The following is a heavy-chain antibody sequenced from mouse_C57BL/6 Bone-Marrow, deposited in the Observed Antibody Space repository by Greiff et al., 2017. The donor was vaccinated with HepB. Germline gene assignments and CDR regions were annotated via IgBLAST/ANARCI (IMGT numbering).Heavy chain of an antibody. Sequence: VQLQQSGPELVKPGASVKISCKASGYAFSSSWMNWVKQRPGKGLEWIGRIYPGDGDINYNGKFKGKATLTADKSSSTAYMQLSSLTSEDSAVYFCAREDGYYVWFAYWGQGTLVTVSA. CDR3: AREDGYYVWFAY. V-gene: IGHV1-82*01. CDR1: GYAFSSSW. D-gene: IGHD2-3*01. J-gene: IGHJ3*01. CDR2: IYPGDGDI.